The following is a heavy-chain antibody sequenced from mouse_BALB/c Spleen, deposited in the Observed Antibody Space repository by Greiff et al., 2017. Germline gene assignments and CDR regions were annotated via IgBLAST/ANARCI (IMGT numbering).Heavy chain of an antibody. CDR1: GYSFTGYY. CDR3: ARGQLGLREAMDY. CDR2: ISCYNGAT. J-gene: IGHJ4*01. Sequence: LVKTGASVKISCKASGYSFTGYYMHWVKQSHGKSLEWIGYISCYNGATSYNQKFKGKATFTVDTSSSTAYMQFNSLTSEDSAVYYCARGQLGLREAMDYWGQGTSVTVSS. D-gene: IGHD3-1*01. V-gene: IGHV1S34*01.